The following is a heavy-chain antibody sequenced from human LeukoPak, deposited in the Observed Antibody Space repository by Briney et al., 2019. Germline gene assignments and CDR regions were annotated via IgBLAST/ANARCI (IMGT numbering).Heavy chain of an antibody. V-gene: IGHV3-48*03. J-gene: IGHJ6*04. D-gene: IGHD3-10*02. CDR2: ISSSGSTI. CDR3: AELGITMIGGV. CDR1: GFTFDDYA. Sequence: GGSLRLSCAASGFTFDDYAMHWVRQRPGKGLEWVSYISSSGSTIYYADSVKGRFTISRDNAKNSLYLQMNSLRAEDTAVYYCAELGITMIGGVWGKGTTVTISS.